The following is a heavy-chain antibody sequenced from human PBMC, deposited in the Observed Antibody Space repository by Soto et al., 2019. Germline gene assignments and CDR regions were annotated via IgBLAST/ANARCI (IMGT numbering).Heavy chain of an antibody. CDR3: ARDSPHDYVWGSYRYYFDY. J-gene: IGHJ4*02. CDR2: INPNSGGT. V-gene: IGHV1-2*02. CDR1: GYTFTGYY. D-gene: IGHD3-16*02. Sequence: ASVKVSCKASGYTFTGYYMHWVRQAPGQGLEWMGWINPNSGGTKYAQKFQGRVTMTRDTSISTAYMELSRLRSDDTAVYYCARDSPHDYVWGSYRYYFDYWGQGTLVTVSS.